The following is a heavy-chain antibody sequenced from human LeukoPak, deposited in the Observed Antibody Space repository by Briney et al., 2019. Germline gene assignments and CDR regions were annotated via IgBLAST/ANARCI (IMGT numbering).Heavy chain of an antibody. CDR1: GYTFTGYY. V-gene: IGHV1-2*02. Sequence: ASVKVSCKASGYTFTGYYMHWVRQAPGQGLEWMGWINPSSGGTNYAQKFQGRVTMTRDTSISTAYMELSRLRSDDTAVYYCARVPAFGGWYVDFVYWGQGTLVTVSS. D-gene: IGHD6-19*01. CDR3: ARVPAFGGWYVDFVY. J-gene: IGHJ4*02. CDR2: INPSSGGT.